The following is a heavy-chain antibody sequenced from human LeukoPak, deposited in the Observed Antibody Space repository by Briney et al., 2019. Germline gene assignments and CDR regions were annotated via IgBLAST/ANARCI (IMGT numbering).Heavy chain of an antibody. CDR1: GGSFSGYY. V-gene: IGHV4-34*01. CDR3: ARAHARYCSSTGCYTGFYYYGMDV. J-gene: IGHJ6*02. Sequence: PSETLSLTCAVYGGSFSGYYWSWIRQPPGKGLEWIGEINHSGSTNYNPSLKSRVTISVDTSKNQFSLKLSSVTAAGTAVYYCARAHARYCSSTGCYTGFYYYGMDVWGQGTTVTVSS. D-gene: IGHD2-2*02. CDR2: INHSGST.